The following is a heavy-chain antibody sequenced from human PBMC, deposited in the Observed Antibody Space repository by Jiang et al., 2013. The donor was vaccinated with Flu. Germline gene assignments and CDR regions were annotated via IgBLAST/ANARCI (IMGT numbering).Heavy chain of an antibody. J-gene: IGHJ5*02. D-gene: IGHD1-26*01. Sequence: GPGLVKPSETLSLSCIVSGASISSDTYYWGWIRQPPGKGLEWIGSIYYSGSTYYNPSLKSRVTISVDTSKNQFSLKLSSVTATDTAVYYCVRPEGVGATGGWFDPWGQGTLVTVSS. V-gene: IGHV4-39*01. CDR1: GASISSDTYY. CDR2: IYYSGST. CDR3: VRPEGVGATGGWFDP.